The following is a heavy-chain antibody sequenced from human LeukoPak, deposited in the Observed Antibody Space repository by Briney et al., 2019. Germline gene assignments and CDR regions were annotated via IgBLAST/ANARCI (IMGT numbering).Heavy chain of an antibody. Sequence: PGGSLRLSCAASGFTFTTFAMTWIRQAPGKGLEWVSAITATGGATYYADSVKGRFTISRDNSKNTLYLQMNSLRAEDTALYYCAKRLGEQGTVITGGYFDNWGQGTLVTVSS. D-gene: IGHD4-23*01. J-gene: IGHJ4*02. CDR2: ITATGGAT. CDR1: GFTFTTFA. V-gene: IGHV3-23*01. CDR3: AKRLGEQGTVITGGYFDN.